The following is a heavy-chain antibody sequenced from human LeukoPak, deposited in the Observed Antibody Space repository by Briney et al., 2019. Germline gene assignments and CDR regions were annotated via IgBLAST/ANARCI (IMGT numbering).Heavy chain of an antibody. D-gene: IGHD4-11*01. CDR2: IYTSGST. J-gene: IGHJ5*02. Sequence: SETLSLTCSVSGGSISRDYWSWIRRPPGKGVEWIGYIYTSGSTNYNPSLKSRVTISVDTSKNQFSLKLSSVTAADTAVYYCARLNVGNYFPLGWFDPWGQGTLVTVSS. CDR3: ARLNVGNYFPLGWFDP. CDR1: GGSISRDY. V-gene: IGHV4-4*09.